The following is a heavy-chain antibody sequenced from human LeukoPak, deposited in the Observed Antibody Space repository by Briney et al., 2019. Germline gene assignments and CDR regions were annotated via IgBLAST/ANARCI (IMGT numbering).Heavy chain of an antibody. V-gene: IGHV4-34*01. CDR3: ARGLRSDYYYYMDV. D-gene: IGHD2-15*01. CDR1: GGSFSGYY. J-gene: IGHJ6*03. Sequence: SETLSLTCAVYGGSFSGYYWSWIRQPPGKGLEWIGEINHSGSINYNPSLKSRVTISVDTSKNQFSLYLSSVTAADTAVYYCARGLRSDYYYYMDVWGKGTTVTVSS. CDR2: INHSGSI.